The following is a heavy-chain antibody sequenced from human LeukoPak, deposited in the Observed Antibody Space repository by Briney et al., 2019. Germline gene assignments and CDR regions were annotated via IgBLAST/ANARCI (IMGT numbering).Heavy chain of an antibody. D-gene: IGHD3-10*01. CDR2: INSDGSST. V-gene: IGHV3-74*01. CDR3: ARDGTLVRGIIDY. J-gene: IGHJ4*02. Sequence: TGGSLRLSCAASGFTFSSYWMHWVRQAPGKGLVWVSRINSDGSSTSYADSVKGRFTISRDNAENTLYLQMNSLRAEDTAVYYCARDGTLVRGIIDYWGQGTLVAVSS. CDR1: GFTFSSYW.